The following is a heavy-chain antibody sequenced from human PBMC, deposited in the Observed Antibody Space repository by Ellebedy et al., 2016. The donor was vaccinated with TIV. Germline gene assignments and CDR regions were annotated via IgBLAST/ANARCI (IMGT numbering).Heavy chain of an antibody. Sequence: PGGSLRLSCAASGLTFSSHDMSWVRQAPGKGLEWVSYITESGGNTYSADSVQGRFAISRDNSKDTLFLQINSLSAEDTAICFCARDPVGVGPAFDVWGQGTMVTVSS. CDR2: ITESGGNT. D-gene: IGHD4-23*01. V-gene: IGHV3-23*01. CDR3: ARDPVGVGPAFDV. J-gene: IGHJ3*01. CDR1: GLTFSSHD.